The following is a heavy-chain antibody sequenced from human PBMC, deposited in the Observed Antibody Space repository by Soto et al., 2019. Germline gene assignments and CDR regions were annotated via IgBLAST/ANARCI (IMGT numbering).Heavy chain of an antibody. D-gene: IGHD3-10*01. CDR2: IYCSGST. V-gene: IGHV4-31*03. CDR1: GGSISSGGYY. J-gene: IGHJ5*02. Sequence: QVQLQESGPGLVKPSQTLSLTCTVSGGSISSGGYYWSWIRQHPGKGLEWIGYIYCSGSTYYNQSLKSRVTISVDTSKNQFYLKLSSVTAADTAVYYCARDRKITSTKPGWFDPWGQGTLVTVSA. CDR3: ARDRKITSTKPGWFDP.